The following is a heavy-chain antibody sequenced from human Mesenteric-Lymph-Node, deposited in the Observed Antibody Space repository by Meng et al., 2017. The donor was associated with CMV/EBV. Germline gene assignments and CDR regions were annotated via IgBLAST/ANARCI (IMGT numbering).Heavy chain of an antibody. D-gene: IGHD2-15*01. J-gene: IGHJ4*02. Sequence: SVKVSCKASGGTFSSYTISWVRQAPGQGLEWMGRIIPILGIANYAQKFQGRVTITADKSTSTAYMELSSLRSEDTAVYYCARDSDSMASAEYYFDYWGQGTLVTVSS. CDR1: GGTFSSYT. V-gene: IGHV1-69*04. CDR3: ARDSDSMASAEYYFDY. CDR2: IIPILGIA.